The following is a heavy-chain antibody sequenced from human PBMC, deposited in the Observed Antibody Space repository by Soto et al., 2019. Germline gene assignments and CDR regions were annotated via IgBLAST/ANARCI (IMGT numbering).Heavy chain of an antibody. J-gene: IGHJ4*02. CDR2: ITHDDSMR. V-gene: IGHV3-30*03. CDR1: GRTLSIYG. CDR3: LNDQHIVLSYFNK. Sequence: PWGSLRRSCVASGRTLSIYGLPWDRQAPAYGLEWLSFITHDDSMRHCVYSLKSRSTLSRDNTKNTQYLQMNSLRAEDTPLYYCLNDQHIVLSYFNKWGLRTLVTVS. D-gene: IGHD1-26*01.